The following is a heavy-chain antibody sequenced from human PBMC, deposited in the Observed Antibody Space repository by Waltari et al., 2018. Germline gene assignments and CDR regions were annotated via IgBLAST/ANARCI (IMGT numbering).Heavy chain of an antibody. CDR3: ARDLRGHYYGSDPSHYYYYGMDV. CDR2: ISSSRSNI. Sequence: EVQLVESGGGLVQPGGSLRLSCAASGFTFSSYSMNWVRQAPGKGLEWVSYISSSRSNIYYADAVKGRFTISRDNAKNSLYLKMNSRRAEDTAVYYCARDLRGHYYGSDPSHYYYYGMDVWGQGTTVTVSS. V-gene: IGHV3-48*01. CDR1: GFTFSSYS. J-gene: IGHJ6*02. D-gene: IGHD3-10*01.